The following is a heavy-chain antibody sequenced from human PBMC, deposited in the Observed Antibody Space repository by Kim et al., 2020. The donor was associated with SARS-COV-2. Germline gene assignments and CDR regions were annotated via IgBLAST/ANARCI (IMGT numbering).Heavy chain of an antibody. CDR3: AKDILRYSSSWYTGYFDL. V-gene: IGHV3-43*01. D-gene: IGHD6-13*01. J-gene: IGHJ2*01. Sequence: KGRFTISRDNSKNSLYLQMNSLRTEDTALYYCAKDILRYSSSWYTGYFDLWGRGTLVTVSS.